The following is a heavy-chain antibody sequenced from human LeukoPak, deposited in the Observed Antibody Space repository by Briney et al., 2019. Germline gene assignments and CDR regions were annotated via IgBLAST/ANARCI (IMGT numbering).Heavy chain of an antibody. V-gene: IGHV3-30*18. J-gene: IGHJ4*02. CDR2: ISYDGSNK. CDR1: GFTFSSYG. Sequence: PGRSLRLSCAASGFTFSSYGMHWVRQAPGKGLEWVAVISYDGSNKYYADSVKGRFTISRDNSKNTLYLQMNSLRAEDTAVYYCAKDQGWLQLLRPYFDYWGQGTLVTVSS. D-gene: IGHD5-24*01. CDR3: AKDQGWLQLLRPYFDY.